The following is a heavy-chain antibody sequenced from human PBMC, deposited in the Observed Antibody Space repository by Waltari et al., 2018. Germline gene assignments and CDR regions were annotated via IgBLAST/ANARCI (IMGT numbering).Heavy chain of an antibody. D-gene: IGHD4-17*01. CDR3: ARGISGDYDASNWFDP. CDR1: GGTFGSYG. CDR2: IIPILGIA. V-gene: IGHV1-69*04. Sequence: QVRLVRSGAEVKKPGSSVKVSCKASGGTFGSYGITWVGRAQGQGLGGMGGIIPILGIANYAQKFQGRVTITADESTSTAYMELSSLRSEDTAVYYCARGISGDYDASNWFDPWGQGTLVTVSS. J-gene: IGHJ5*02.